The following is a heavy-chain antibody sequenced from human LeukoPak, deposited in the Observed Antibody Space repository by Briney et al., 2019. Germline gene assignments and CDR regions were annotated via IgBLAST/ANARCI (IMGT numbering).Heavy chain of an antibody. Sequence: SETLSLTCAVSGGSFSGYYWSWIRQPPGKGLEWIGEINHSGGTNYNPSLKSRVTISVDTSKNQFSLKLSSVTAADTAVYYCARDQLPTKNAFDIWGQGTMVTVSS. D-gene: IGHD2-2*01. CDR2: INHSGGT. J-gene: IGHJ3*02. V-gene: IGHV4-34*01. CDR3: ARDQLPTKNAFDI. CDR1: GGSFSGYY.